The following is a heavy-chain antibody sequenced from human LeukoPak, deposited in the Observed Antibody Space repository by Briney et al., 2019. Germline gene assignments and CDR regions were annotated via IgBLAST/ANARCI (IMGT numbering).Heavy chain of an antibody. CDR3: ASGAELGGWFDP. D-gene: IGHD1-7*01. J-gene: IGHJ5*02. Sequence: SETLSLTCTVSGGSISSSTYHWGWIRQPPGKGLEWIGSIHNSGSTYYNPSLNSRVTISVNTTKNQFSLMLSPVTAADTAVYYCASGAELGGWFDPWGQGTLVTVSS. CDR2: IHNSGST. V-gene: IGHV4-39*07. CDR1: GGSISSSTYH.